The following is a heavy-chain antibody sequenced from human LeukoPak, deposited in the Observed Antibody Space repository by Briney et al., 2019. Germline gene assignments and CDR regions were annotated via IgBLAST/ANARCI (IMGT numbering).Heavy chain of an antibody. CDR2: LSGSGGST. V-gene: IGHV3-23*01. D-gene: IGHD3-10*01. J-gene: IGHJ4*02. Sequence: GGSLRLSCAASGFTFSNYAMSWVRQAPGKGLEWVSALSGSGGSTYYADSVKGRFTISRDNSKNTLYLQMNSLRAEDTAVYYCAKVAHYYGSGSYYEYYFDYWGQGTLVTVSS. CDR3: AKVAHYYGSGSYYEYYFDY. CDR1: GFTFSNYA.